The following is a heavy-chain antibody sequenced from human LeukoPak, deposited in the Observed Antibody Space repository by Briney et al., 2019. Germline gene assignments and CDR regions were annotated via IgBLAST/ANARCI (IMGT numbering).Heavy chain of an antibody. CDR2: IFPGDSDT. J-gene: IGHJ3*02. V-gene: IGHV5-51*01. D-gene: IGHD3-10*01. CDR3: ARLLVRGCAFDI. CDR1: GYSFTRYW. Sequence: GESLKISCKSSGYSFTRYWIAWVRQMPGKGLEWMGIIFPGDSDTRYSPSFQGQVTISADTSITTAYLHWSSLKASDTAMYYCARLLVRGCAFDIWGQGTMVTVSS.